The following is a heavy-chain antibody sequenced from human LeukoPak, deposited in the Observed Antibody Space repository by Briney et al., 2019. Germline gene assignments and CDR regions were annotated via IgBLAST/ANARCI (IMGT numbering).Heavy chain of an antibody. Sequence: PGGSLRLSCATSGFTFSTYGMNWVRQAPGKGLEWVSSISRSSDHTYYADSVKGRFTVSGDNAKNSLFLQMSSLRAEDTAVYYCARVKSVTAARDSSLGIDYWGQGTLVTVSS. D-gene: IGHD2-2*01. CDR2: ISRSSDHT. V-gene: IGHV3-21*01. CDR1: GFTFSTYG. CDR3: ARVKSVTAARDSSLGIDY. J-gene: IGHJ4*02.